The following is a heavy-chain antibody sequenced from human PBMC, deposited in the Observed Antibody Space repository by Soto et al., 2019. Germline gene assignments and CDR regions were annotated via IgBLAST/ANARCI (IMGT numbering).Heavy chain of an antibody. D-gene: IGHD1-26*01. J-gene: IGHJ6*02. V-gene: IGHV3-30*18. CDR2: ISYDAINT. CDR1: GFTFRNYG. CDR3: AKERAGGSGSYSNEYFYFGMDV. Sequence: QVQLVESGGGVVQPGRSLRLSCAASGFTFRNYGMHWVRQAPGKGLEWVAVISYDAINTHYGDSVKGRFTISRDISKNTLYLQMNSLRAEDTAVYYCAKERAGGSGSYSNEYFYFGMDVWGQGTTVTVSS.